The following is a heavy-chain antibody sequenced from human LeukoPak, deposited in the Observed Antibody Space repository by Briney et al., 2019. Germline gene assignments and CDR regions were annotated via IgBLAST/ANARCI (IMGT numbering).Heavy chain of an antibody. D-gene: IGHD6-6*01. CDR1: GYTFTGYY. V-gene: IGHV1-2*06. CDR3: ARRGGYSSSQNFDY. J-gene: IGHJ4*02. Sequence: ASVKVSCKASGYTFTGYYMHWVRQAPGQGLEWMGRINPNSGGTNYAQKFQGRVIMTRDTSISTAYMELSRLRSDDTAVYYCARRGGYSSSQNFDYWGQGTLVTVSS. CDR2: INPNSGGT.